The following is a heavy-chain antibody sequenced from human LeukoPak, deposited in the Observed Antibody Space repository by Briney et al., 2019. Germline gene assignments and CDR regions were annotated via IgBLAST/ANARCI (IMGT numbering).Heavy chain of an antibody. CDR1: GFTFSSYA. V-gene: IGHV3-23*01. D-gene: IGHD2-8*01. CDR2: VSGSGSST. CDR3: AKDGLYGDYVVY. Sequence: PAGSLRLSCAASGFTFSSYAMTWFRQAPGKGLEWVSVVSGSGSSTYYADSVKGRFTISRDNSKNTLSLQMNSLRAEDTAVYYCAKDGLYGDYVVYWGQGTLVTVSS. J-gene: IGHJ4*02.